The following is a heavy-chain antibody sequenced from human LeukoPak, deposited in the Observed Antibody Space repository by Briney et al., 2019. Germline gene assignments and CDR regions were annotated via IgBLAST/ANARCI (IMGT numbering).Heavy chain of an antibody. CDR2: INSDGSIT. Sequence: GGSLRLSCAASGFTFSSYWMHWVRQAPGKGLVWVSRINSDGSITTYADSVRGRFTISRDNAKSTLYLQMNSLRAEDTAVYYCASSTQISKYADYWGQRALVTVSS. D-gene: IGHD2-2*01. J-gene: IGHJ4*02. CDR3: ASSTQISKYADY. V-gene: IGHV3-74*01. CDR1: GFTFSSYW.